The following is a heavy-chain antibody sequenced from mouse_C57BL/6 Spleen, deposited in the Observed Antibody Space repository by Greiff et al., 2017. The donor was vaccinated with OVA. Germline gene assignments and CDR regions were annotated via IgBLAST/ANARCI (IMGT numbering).Heavy chain of an antibody. CDR3: AILYYGSSYAMDY. CDR1: GFSLPSYG. Sequence: QVQLKQSGPGLVPPSQSLSITCTVSGFSLPSYGVHWVRQSPGKGLEWLGVIWRGGSTDYTAAFMSRLSITKDNSKSHVFFKMNSLQADDTAIYYCAILYYGSSYAMDYWGQGTSVTVSA. D-gene: IGHD1-1*01. CDR2: IWRGGST. V-gene: IGHV2-5*01. J-gene: IGHJ4*01.